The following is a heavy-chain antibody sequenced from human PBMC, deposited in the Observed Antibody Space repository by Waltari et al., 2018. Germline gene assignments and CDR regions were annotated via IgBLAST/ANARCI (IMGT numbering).Heavy chain of an antibody. CDR3: ARDSLSYGDYGGWFDP. V-gene: IGHV4-59*01. D-gene: IGHD4-17*01. CDR1: GGSISSYY. Sequence: QVQLQESGPGLVKPSETLSLTCTVSGGSISSYYWSWIRQPPGKGLEWIGYIYYSGSTNYNPSLKSRVTISVDTSKNQFSLKLSSVTAADTAVYYCARDSLSYGDYGGWFDPWGQGTLVTVSS. J-gene: IGHJ5*02. CDR2: IYYSGST.